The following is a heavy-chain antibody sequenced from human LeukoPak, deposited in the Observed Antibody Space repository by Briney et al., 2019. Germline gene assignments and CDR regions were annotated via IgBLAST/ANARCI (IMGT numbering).Heavy chain of an antibody. CDR3: ARDSTMVRGVPAFDY. J-gene: IGHJ4*02. Sequence: ASVKVSCKASGYTFTSYAMHWVRQAPGQRLEWMGWINAGNGNTKYSQKFQGRVTITRDTSASTAYMELSSLRSEDTAVYYCARDSTMVRGVPAFDYWGQGTLVTVSS. CDR2: INAGNGNT. V-gene: IGHV1-3*01. D-gene: IGHD3-10*01. CDR1: GYTFTSYA.